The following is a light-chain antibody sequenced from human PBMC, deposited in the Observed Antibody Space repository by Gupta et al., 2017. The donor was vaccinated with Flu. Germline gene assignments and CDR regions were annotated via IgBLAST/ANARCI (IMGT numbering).Light chain of an antibody. CDR3: QQTVISPFT. CDR2: HAS. CDR1: QNIDES. V-gene: IGKV1-39*01. Sequence: DIQLTQSPSSLSAAVGDRATITCRATQNIDESLNWYQQRPGQSPTPLIYHASTLGSGVPSRFSGSGSGTDFTLSVDKRHPEDFATYHCQQTVISPFTFGQGT. J-gene: IGKJ5*01.